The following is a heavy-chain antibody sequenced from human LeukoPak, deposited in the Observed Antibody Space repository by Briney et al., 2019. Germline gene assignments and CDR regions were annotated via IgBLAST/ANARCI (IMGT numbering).Heavy chain of an antibody. J-gene: IGHJ4*02. Sequence: GGSLRLSCATSGFTFSGYSMNWVRQAPGNGLEWVSSISTGSHYIYYADSVRGRFTISRDNANNSLYLQMNSLRAEDTAVYYCARAYYFDYWGQGTLVTVSS. CDR3: ARAYYFDY. V-gene: IGHV3-21*01. CDR2: ISTGSHYI. CDR1: GFTFSGYS.